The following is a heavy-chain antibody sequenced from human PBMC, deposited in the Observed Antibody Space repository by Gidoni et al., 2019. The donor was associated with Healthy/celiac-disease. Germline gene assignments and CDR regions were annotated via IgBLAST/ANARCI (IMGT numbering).Heavy chain of an antibody. Sequence: QVQLQESGPGLVKPSQTLSLTCTVSGGSISRGGYYWSWIRQHPGKGLEWIGYIYYSGSTYYNPSLKSRVTISVDTSKNQFSLKLSSVTAADTAVYYCARTDYGSGSHHFDYWGQGTLVTVSS. J-gene: IGHJ4*02. V-gene: IGHV4-31*03. D-gene: IGHD3-10*01. CDR2: IYYSGST. CDR3: ARTDYGSGSHHFDY. CDR1: GGSISRGGYY.